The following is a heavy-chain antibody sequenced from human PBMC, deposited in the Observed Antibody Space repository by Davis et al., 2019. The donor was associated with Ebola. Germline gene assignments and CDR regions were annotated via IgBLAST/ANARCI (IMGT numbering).Heavy chain of an antibody. CDR2: ISGSGGST. D-gene: IGHD4/OR15-4a*01. CDR3: ARDLPDPGCPFDY. V-gene: IGHV3-23*01. Sequence: GESLKISCAASGFTFSSYAMSWVRQAPGKGLEWVSAISGSGGSTYYADSVKGRFTISRDNAKNSLYLQMNSLRDEDTAVYYCARDLPDPGCPFDYWGQGTLVTVSS. CDR1: GFTFSSYA. J-gene: IGHJ4*02.